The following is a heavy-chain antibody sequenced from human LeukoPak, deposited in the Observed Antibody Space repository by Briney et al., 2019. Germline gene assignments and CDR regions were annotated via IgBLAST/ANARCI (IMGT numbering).Heavy chain of an antibody. V-gene: IGHV4-34*01. Sequence: PSETLSLTCTVSGGSISSYYWSWIRQPPGKGLEWIGEINHSGSTNYNPSLKSRVTISVDTSKNQFSLKLSSVTAADTAVYYCARRAWRYYFDYWGQGTLVTVSS. J-gene: IGHJ4*02. CDR3: ARRAWRYYFDY. CDR2: INHSGST. CDR1: GGSISSYY.